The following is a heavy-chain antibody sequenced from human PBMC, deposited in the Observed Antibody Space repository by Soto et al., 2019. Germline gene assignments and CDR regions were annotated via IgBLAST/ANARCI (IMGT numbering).Heavy chain of an antibody. Sequence: GASVKVSCKASGYTFTSYYMHWVRQAPGQGLEWMGIINPSGGSTSYAQKFQGRVTMTRDTSTSTVYMELSSLRSEDTAVYYCARGPDVLRFLEWLPHVDYWGQGTLVTVSS. CDR2: INPSGGST. CDR1: GYTFTSYY. CDR3: ARGPDVLRFLEWLPHVDY. J-gene: IGHJ4*02. D-gene: IGHD3-3*01. V-gene: IGHV1-46*03.